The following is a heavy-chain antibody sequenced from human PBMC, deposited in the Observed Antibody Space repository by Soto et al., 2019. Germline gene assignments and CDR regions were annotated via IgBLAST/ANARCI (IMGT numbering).Heavy chain of an antibody. Sequence: GGSLRLSCAASGFTFSSYAMIRVRQAPGKGLEWVSAISGSGGRTYYADSVKGRFTISRDNSKNTLYLQMNSLRAEDTAVYYCAKEGGLSGSYYISSSYYFDYWGQGTLVTVSS. J-gene: IGHJ4*02. V-gene: IGHV3-23*01. CDR3: AKEGGLSGSYYISSSYYFDY. CDR1: GFTFSSYA. D-gene: IGHD1-26*01. CDR2: ISGSGGRT.